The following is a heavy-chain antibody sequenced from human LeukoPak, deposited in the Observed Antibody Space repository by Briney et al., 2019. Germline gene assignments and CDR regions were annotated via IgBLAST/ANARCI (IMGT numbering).Heavy chain of an antibody. V-gene: IGHV3-9*01. CDR1: GFTFDDYA. J-gene: IGHJ4*02. CDR2: ISWNSGSI. Sequence: GRSLRLSCAASGFTFDDYAMHWVRQAPGKGLEWVSGISWNSGSIGYADSVKGRFTISRDNAKNSLYLQMNSLRAEDTALYYCAKDGKWLLGYFDYWGQGTLVTVSS. D-gene: IGHD3-22*01. CDR3: AKDGKWLLGYFDY.